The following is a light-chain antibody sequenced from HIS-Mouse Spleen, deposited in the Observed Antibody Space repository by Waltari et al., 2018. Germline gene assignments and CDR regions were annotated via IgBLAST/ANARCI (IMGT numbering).Light chain of an antibody. J-gene: IGLJ2*01. CDR3: QSADSSGTYVV. V-gene: IGLV3-25*03. CDR2: KDS. CDR1: ALPKQY. Sequence: SYELTQPPSVSVSPGQTARITCSGDALPKQYASWYQQKPGQAPVLVIYKDSERPSGIPERFSGSSSGRTVTLTISGGQAEDEADYYCQSADSSGTYVVFGGGTKLTVL.